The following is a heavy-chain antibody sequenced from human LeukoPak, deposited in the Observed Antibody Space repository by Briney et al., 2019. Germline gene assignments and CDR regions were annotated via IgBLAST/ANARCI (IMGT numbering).Heavy chain of an antibody. V-gene: IGHV4-38-2*02. Sequence: PSETLSLTCTVSGYSISSGYYWGWIRQPPGKGLEWIGSIYHSGSTYYNPSLKSRVTISVDTSKNQFSLKLSSVTAADTAVYYCARVGYCSSTSCFGGYSSSWPPPYFDYWGQGTLVTVSS. CDR3: ARVGYCSSTSCFGGYSSSWPPPYFDY. J-gene: IGHJ4*02. D-gene: IGHD2-2*01. CDR1: GYSISSGYY. CDR2: IYHSGST.